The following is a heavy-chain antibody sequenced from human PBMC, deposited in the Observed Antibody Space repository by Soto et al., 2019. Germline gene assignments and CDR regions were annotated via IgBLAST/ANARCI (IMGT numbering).Heavy chain of an antibody. CDR2: ISGSGGST. V-gene: IGHV3-23*01. J-gene: IGHJ4*02. Sequence: GGSLRLSCAASGFTFSSYAMSWVRQAPGKGLEWVSAISGSGGSTYYADSVKGRFTISRDNSKNTLYLQMNSLRAEDTAVYYCAKAVWQWLVREVDYWGQGTLVTVSS. CDR3: AKAVWQWLVREVDY. CDR1: GFTFSSYA. D-gene: IGHD6-19*01.